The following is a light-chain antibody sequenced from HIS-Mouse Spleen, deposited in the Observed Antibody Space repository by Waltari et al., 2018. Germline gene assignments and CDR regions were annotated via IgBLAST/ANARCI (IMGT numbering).Light chain of an antibody. CDR1: ALPKKY. J-gene: IGLJ2*01. V-gene: IGLV3-10*01. Sequence: SYELTQPPSVSVSPGQTARITCSGDALPKKYAYWYQQKSGQAPGRVIYEDSKRPSGITERFSGSSSGTMATLTISGAQVEDEADYYCYSTDSSGNHRVFGGGTKLTVL. CDR2: EDS. CDR3: YSTDSSGNHRV.